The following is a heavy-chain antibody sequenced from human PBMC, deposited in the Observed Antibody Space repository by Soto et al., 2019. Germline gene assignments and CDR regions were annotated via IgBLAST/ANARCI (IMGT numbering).Heavy chain of an antibody. V-gene: IGHV1-8*01. J-gene: IGHJ4*02. Sequence: QVQLVQSGAEVKKPGASVKVSCKASGYSFTSYDINWVRQATGQGPEWMGWMSPRNGNTGYAQKXQXXXNXXRDTSINNADMELTRLTSEETAVYYCSRGEWELRHWGQGTLVTVSS. CDR3: SRGEWELRH. CDR1: GYSFTSYD. CDR2: MSPRNGNT. D-gene: IGHD1-26*01.